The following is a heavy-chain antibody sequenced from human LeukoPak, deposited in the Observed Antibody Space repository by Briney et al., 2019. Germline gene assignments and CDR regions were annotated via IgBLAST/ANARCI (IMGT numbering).Heavy chain of an antibody. CDR2: IYPGDSDT. J-gene: IGHJ4*02. V-gene: IGHV5-51*01. CDR1: GYSFTSYW. D-gene: IGHD3-10*01. Sequence: GESLKISCKGSGYSFTSYWIGWVRQMPGKGLEWMGIIYPGDSDTRYSPSFQGQVTISADKSISTAFLQWSSLKASDTAMYYCARPDGSGSSVDHFDYWGQGTLVTVSS. CDR3: ARPDGSGSSVDHFDY.